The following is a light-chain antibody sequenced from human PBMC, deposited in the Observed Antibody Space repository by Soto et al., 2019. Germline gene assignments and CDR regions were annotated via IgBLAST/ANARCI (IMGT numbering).Light chain of an antibody. CDR1: SSDVGGYNY. CDR3: SSYATTDTYV. Sequence: QSALTQPASVSGSPRQSITISCTGTSSDVGGYNYVSWFQQYPGKAPKLMIYDVSTRPSGVSNRFSGSKSGNTASLTISGLQAEDEADYYCSSYATTDTYVFGTGTKLTVL. V-gene: IGLV2-14*01. J-gene: IGLJ1*01. CDR2: DVS.